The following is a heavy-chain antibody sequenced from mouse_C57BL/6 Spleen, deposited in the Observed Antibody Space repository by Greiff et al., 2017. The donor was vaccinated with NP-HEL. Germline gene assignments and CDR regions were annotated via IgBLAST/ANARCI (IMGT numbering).Heavy chain of an antibody. CDR1: GYTFTSYW. J-gene: IGHJ4*01. D-gene: IGHD2-3*01. CDR3: ARKGSYDGYQDYYAMDY. V-gene: IGHV1-53*01. CDR2: INPSNGGT. Sequence: QVQLQQPGTELVKPGASVKLSCKASGYTFTSYWMHWVKQRPGQGLEWIGNINPSNGGTNYNEKFKSKATLTVDKSASTAYMQLSSLTSEDSAVYYCARKGSYDGYQDYYAMDYWGQRTSVTVSS.